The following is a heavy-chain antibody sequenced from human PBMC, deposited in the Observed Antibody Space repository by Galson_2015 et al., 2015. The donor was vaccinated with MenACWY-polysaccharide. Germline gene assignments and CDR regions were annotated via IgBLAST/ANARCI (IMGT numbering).Heavy chain of an antibody. J-gene: IGHJ4*02. CDR3: ARDQYNAYFDY. D-gene: IGHD1-14*01. CDR1: GGSISTYY. V-gene: IGHV4-59*01. CDR2: IYYSGST. Sequence: SETLSLTCTVSGGSISTYYWSWIRQPPGKGLEWLGYIYYSGSTSYNPSLKSRVTISVDTSKNQFSLKLSSVTAADTAVYYCARDQYNAYFDYWGQGALVTVSS.